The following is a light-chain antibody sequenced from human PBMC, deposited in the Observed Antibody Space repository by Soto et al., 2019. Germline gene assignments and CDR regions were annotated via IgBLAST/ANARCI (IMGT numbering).Light chain of an antibody. CDR2: GNS. J-gene: IGLJ1*01. CDR1: SSNIGAGYD. V-gene: IGLV1-40*01. Sequence: QPVLTQPPSVSGAPGQRVTISCTGSSSNIGAGYDVHWYQQLPGTAPKLLIYGNSNRPSGVPDRFSGSKSGTSASLAITGLQAEDEADYYCQSYDSSLSGGAFGTGTKLTVL. CDR3: QSYDSSLSGGA.